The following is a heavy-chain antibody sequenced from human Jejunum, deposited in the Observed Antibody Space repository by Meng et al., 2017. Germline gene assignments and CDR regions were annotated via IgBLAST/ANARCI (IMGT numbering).Heavy chain of an antibody. Sequence: ASVKVSCKAAGDTFTGYYMHWVRQAPGQGLESMGWINPNNGDTKYVKKFQGRVTMTRDTSISTAYMELSGLTSDDTAVYYCARATRVTGNTKDAYDIWGQGTMVTVSS. D-gene: IGHD2-21*02. CDR3: ARATRVTGNTKDAYDI. J-gene: IGHJ3*02. V-gene: IGHV1-2*02. CDR1: GDTFTGYY. CDR2: INPNNGDT.